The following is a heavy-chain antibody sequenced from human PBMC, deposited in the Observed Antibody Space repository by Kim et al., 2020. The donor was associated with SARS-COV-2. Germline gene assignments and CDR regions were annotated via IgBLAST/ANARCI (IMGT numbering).Heavy chain of an antibody. D-gene: IGHD1-1*01. Sequence: GGSLRLSCAASGFTVSSNYMSWVRQAPGKGLEWVSIIYSGGSTYSADSVKGRFTISRDNSKNTLYLQMNSLRAEDTAVYYCTRDTPLGNNWDTSDSWGQGTLVTVSS. CDR2: IYSGGST. CDR1: GFTVSSNY. V-gene: IGHV3-53*01. CDR3: TRDTPLGNNWDTSDS. J-gene: IGHJ4*02.